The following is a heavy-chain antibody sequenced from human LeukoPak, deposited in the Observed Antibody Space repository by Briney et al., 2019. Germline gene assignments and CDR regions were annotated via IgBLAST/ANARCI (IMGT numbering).Heavy chain of an antibody. CDR2: INPSGGST. Sequence: ASVKVSCKASGYSFTSYYIHWVRQAPGQGLEWMGIINPSGGSTSYAQKFQGRVTITADESTSTAYMELSSLRSEDTAVYYCARDGSGSQHYWGQGTLVTVSS. D-gene: IGHD3-10*01. CDR3: ARDGSGSQHY. V-gene: IGHV1-46*01. CDR1: GYSFTSYY. J-gene: IGHJ4*02.